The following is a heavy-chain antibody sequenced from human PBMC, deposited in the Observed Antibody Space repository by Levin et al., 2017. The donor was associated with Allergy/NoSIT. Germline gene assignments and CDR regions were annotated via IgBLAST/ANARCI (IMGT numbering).Heavy chain of an antibody. V-gene: IGHV1-18*01. CDR1: GYTFTSYG. CDR3: ARPRNDYGDDYFDY. CDR2: ISAYNGNT. D-gene: IGHD4-17*01. J-gene: IGHJ4*02. Sequence: ASVKVSCKASGYTFTSYGISWVRQAPGQGLEWRGWISAYNGNTNYAQKLQGRVTMTTDTSTSTAYMELRSLRSDDTAVYYCARPRNDYGDDYFDYWGQGTLVTVSS.